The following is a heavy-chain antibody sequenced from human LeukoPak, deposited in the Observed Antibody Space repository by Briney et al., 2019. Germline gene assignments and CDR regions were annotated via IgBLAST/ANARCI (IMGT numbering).Heavy chain of an antibody. CDR2: ISANGGST. CDR3: LKDLYKGDSSSWYYFHY. V-gene: IGHV3-64D*06. Sequence: PGGSLRLSCSASGVIISNYAMPWVRQAPGKGLEYLSAISANGGSTYYADSVKGRFTISRDNSRNTLYLQMSSLRAEDTAIYHCLKDLYKGDSSSWYYFHYWGQGTLVTVSS. CDR1: GVIISNYA. J-gene: IGHJ4*02. D-gene: IGHD6-13*01.